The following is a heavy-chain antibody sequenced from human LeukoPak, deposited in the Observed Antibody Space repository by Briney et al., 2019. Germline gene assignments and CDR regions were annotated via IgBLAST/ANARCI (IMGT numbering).Heavy chain of an antibody. J-gene: IGHJ4*02. CDR2: INTPGGST. V-gene: IGHV3-23*01. CDR3: ARDKSSGYYYFDY. Sequence: GGSLRLSCAASGFTFSSYAMSWVRQAPGKGLEWVSAINTPGGSTYYADSVKGRFTISRDNSKSTLYLQMNSLRAEDTALYYCARDKSSGYYYFDYWGQGTLVTVSS. D-gene: IGHD3-22*01. CDR1: GFTFSSYA.